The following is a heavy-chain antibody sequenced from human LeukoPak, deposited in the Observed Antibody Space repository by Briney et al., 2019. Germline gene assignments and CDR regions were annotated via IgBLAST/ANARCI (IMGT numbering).Heavy chain of an antibody. CDR3: AKDISWGDSSVRGPSHHYYYYGMDV. J-gene: IGHJ6*02. CDR1: GFTFDDYA. V-gene: IGHV3-9*01. Sequence: QSGRSLRLSCAASGFTFDDYAMHWVRQAPGKGLEWVSGISWNSGSIGYADSVKGRFTISRDNAKNSLYLQMNSLRAEDTALYYCAKDISWGDSSVRGPSHHYYYYGMDVWGQGTTVTVSS. D-gene: IGHD3-22*01. CDR2: ISWNSGSI.